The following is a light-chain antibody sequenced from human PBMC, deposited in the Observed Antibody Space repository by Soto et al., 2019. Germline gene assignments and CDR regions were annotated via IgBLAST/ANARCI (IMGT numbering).Light chain of an antibody. CDR1: QCVSSY. CDR2: DAS. J-gene: IGKJ4*01. V-gene: IGKV3-11*01. Sequence: IVLTQSPATLSLSPGERATLSCMASQCVSSYLAWYQQKPGQAPRLLIYDASNRATGIPARFSGSGSGTDFTLTISSLGPEDFAVYYCQQRINWPLLTFGGGTKVEIK. CDR3: QQRINWPLLT.